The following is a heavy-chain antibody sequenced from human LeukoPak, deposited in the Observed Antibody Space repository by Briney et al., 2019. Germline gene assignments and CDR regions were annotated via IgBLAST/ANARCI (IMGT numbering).Heavy chain of an antibody. Sequence: SSETVSLTCTVSGGSISSSSYYWGWIRQPPGKGLEWIGSIYYSGSTYYNPSLKSRVTISVDTSKNQFSLKLSSVTAADTAIYYCARLLSIADAFDIWGQGTMVTVSS. V-gene: IGHV4-39*01. D-gene: IGHD2/OR15-2a*01. CDR2: IYYSGST. CDR3: ARLLSIADAFDI. CDR1: GGSISSSSYY. J-gene: IGHJ3*02.